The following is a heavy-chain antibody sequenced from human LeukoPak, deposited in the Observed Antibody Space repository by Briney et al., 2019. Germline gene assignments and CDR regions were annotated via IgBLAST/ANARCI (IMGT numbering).Heavy chain of an antibody. Sequence: GGSLRPSCAASGFTFSSYAMSWVRQVPGKGLEWVSLITGSTGSTYYVDSVRGRFTISRDPSKNILFLQMDSLRAEDTAFYYCVKGGRWLHFNFDSWGQGTLVTVSS. V-gene: IGHV3-23*01. D-gene: IGHD5-12*01. J-gene: IGHJ4*02. CDR1: GFTFSSYA. CDR2: ITGSTGST. CDR3: VKGGRWLHFNFDS.